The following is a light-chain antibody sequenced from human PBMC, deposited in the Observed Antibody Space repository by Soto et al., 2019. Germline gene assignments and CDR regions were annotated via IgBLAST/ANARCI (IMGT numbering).Light chain of an antibody. CDR2: NTN. Sequence: QAVVTQEPSLTVSPGGTVTLPCGSSTGAVTSGHYAYWFQQKPGQAPRTLIHNTNKKHSWTPARFSGSLLGGKAALTLSGAQPEDEADYYCLLYYVVAVVFGGGTKLTGL. V-gene: IGLV7-46*01. J-gene: IGLJ2*01. CDR3: LLYYVVAVV. CDR1: TGAVTSGHY.